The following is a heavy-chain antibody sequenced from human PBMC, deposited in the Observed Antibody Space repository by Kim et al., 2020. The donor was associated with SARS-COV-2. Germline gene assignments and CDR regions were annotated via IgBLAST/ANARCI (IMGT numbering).Heavy chain of an antibody. CDR2: ISAYNGNT. J-gene: IGHJ5*02. Sequence: ASVKVSCKASGYTFTSYGISWVRQAPGQGLEWMGWISAYNGNTNYAQKLQGRVTMTTDTSTSTAYMELRSLRSDDTAVYYCARGVLWFREFFYWFDPWGQGTLVTVSS. CDR1: GYTFTSYG. V-gene: IGHV1-18*01. CDR3: ARGVLWFREFFYWFDP. D-gene: IGHD3-10*01.